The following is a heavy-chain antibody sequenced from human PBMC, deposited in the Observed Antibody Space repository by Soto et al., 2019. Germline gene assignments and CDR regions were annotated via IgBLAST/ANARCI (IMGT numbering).Heavy chain of an antibody. D-gene: IGHD5-12*01. V-gene: IGHV1-69*01. Sequence: QVQLVQSGAEVKKPGSSVKVSCKASGGTFSSYAISWVRQAPGQGLEWMGGIIPIFGTANYAQKFQGRVTITADVSTCTAYMELSSLRSEDTTVYYCARRDGYNYYNWFDPWGQGTLVTVSS. J-gene: IGHJ5*02. CDR2: IIPIFGTA. CDR1: GGTFSSYA. CDR3: ARRDGYNYYNWFDP.